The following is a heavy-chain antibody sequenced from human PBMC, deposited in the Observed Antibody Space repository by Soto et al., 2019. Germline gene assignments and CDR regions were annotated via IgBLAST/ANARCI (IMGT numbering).Heavy chain of an antibody. CDR1: GFTFSSYG. V-gene: IGHV3-30*18. CDR3: AKSHRYGYSSSLFDY. J-gene: IGHJ4*02. CDR2: ISYDGSNK. D-gene: IGHD6-13*01. Sequence: QVQLVESGGGVVQPGRSLRLSCAASGFTFSSYGMHWVRQAPGKGLEWVAVISYDGSNKYYADSVKGRFTISRDNSKNTLYLQMNSLRAEDTAVYYCAKSHRYGYSSSLFDYWGQGTLVTVSS.